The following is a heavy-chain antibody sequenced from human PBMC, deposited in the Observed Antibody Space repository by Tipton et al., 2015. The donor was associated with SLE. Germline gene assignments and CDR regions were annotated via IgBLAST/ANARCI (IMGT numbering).Heavy chain of an antibody. CDR1: RFTFSRYS. CDR2: ISSSSSTI. CDR3: ASSSPGYTSGGGSLDY. Sequence: SLRLSCAASRFTFSRYSMNWVRQAPGKGLEWVSYISSSSSTIYYADSVKGRFTISRDNAKNSLYLQMNSLRAEDTAVYYCASSSPGYTSGGGSLDYWGQGTLVTVSS. V-gene: IGHV3-48*01. D-gene: IGHD6-19*01. J-gene: IGHJ4*02.